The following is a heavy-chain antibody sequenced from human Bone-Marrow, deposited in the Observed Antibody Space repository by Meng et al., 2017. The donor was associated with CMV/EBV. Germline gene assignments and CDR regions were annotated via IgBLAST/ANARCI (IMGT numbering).Heavy chain of an antibody. CDR3: ARDLKLEWLLYKSY. J-gene: IGHJ4*02. CDR2: INSDGSST. Sequence: GGSLRLSCAASGFTFSSYWMHWVRQAPGKGLVWVSRINSDGSSTSYADSVKRRFTSSRDNAKNTLYLQMNSLRAEDTAVYYCARDLKLEWLLYKSYWGRGTLVTVSS. CDR1: GFTFSSYW. D-gene: IGHD3-3*01. V-gene: IGHV3-74*01.